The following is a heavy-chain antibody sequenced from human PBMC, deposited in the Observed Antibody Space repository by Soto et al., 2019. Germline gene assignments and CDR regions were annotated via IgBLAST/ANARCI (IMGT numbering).Heavy chain of an antibody. V-gene: IGHV3-74*01. CDR1: GFTFSGYW. CDR2: MNEDGGTT. J-gene: IGHJ6*02. Sequence: PGRSLRLSCAASGFTFSGYWLHWVRQAPGKGLVWVSRMNEDGGTTDYADSVKGRFTISRDNAKNTLYLQMNSLRVEDTAVYYCASDLSGRADVWGQGTTVTVSS. CDR3: ASDLSGRADV. D-gene: IGHD3-10*01.